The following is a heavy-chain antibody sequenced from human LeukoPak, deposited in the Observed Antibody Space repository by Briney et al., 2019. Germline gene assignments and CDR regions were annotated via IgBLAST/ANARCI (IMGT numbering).Heavy chain of an antibody. D-gene: IGHD6-6*01. CDR2: ISGSGGSA. J-gene: IGHJ4*02. V-gene: IGHV3-NL1*01. CDR3: AKVRPPFISRPYYFDY. Sequence: GGSLRLSCAASGFTFSSYGMHWVRQAPGKGLEWVSTISGSGGSAYYVDSVKGRFTISRDNSKTTLYLQMNSLRAEDTAVYYCAKVRPPFISRPYYFDYWGQGTLVTVSS. CDR1: GFTFSSYG.